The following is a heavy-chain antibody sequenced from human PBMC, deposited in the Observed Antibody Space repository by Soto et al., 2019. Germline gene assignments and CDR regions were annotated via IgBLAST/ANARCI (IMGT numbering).Heavy chain of an antibody. CDR3: ARGGLEPFDY. CDR2: INDYGTTI. J-gene: IGHJ4*02. D-gene: IGHD1-1*01. V-gene: IGHV3-74*01. Sequence: EVQLVESGGGLVQPGGSLRLSCAASGFNLGSYWMHWVRQAPGKGLVWVSRINDYGTTINYAESVEGRFTISRDDAKREVYIQMNNLRAEDTAVYYCARGGLEPFDYWGQGALVTVSS. CDR1: GFNLGSYW.